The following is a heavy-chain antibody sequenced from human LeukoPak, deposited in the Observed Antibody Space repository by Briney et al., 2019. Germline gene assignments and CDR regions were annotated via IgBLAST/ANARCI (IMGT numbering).Heavy chain of an antibody. Sequence: SETLSLTCTVSGGSISSYYWSWIPQPPGKGLEWIGYIYYSGSTNYNPSLKSRVTISVDTSKNQFSLKLSSVTAADTAVYYCARGSNPYYDSSGYYFDYWGQGTLVTVSS. J-gene: IGHJ4*02. CDR3: ARGSNPYYDSSGYYFDY. V-gene: IGHV4-59*01. CDR2: IYYSGST. D-gene: IGHD3-22*01. CDR1: GGSISSYY.